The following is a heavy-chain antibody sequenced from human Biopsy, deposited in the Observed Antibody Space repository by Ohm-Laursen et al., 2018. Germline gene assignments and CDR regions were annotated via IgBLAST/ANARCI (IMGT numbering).Heavy chain of an antibody. Sequence: SETLSLTCTVSGGSINSYYWSWMRQPPGKGLEWIGHISYTGYTSYKSSLKSRVTISLDTSRKHFSLRLTSLAAADTAVYYCARGSNEYGGLYFPHWGQGTLVTVSS. J-gene: IGHJ1*01. CDR3: ARGSNEYGGLYFPH. CDR2: ISYTGYT. D-gene: IGHD4-23*01. V-gene: IGHV4-59*01. CDR1: GGSINSYY.